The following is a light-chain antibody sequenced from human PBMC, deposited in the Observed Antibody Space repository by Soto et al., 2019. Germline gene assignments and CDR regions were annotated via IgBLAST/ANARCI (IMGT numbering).Light chain of an antibody. CDR2: AAS. CDR1: QDISDY. V-gene: IGKV1-9*01. J-gene: IGKJ3*01. CDR3: QQYGSSQFT. Sequence: DIQLTQSPSFLSASVGDRVTITCRASQDISDYLDWYQQRPRKAPKLLIYAASTLQSGVPSRFSGSGSGTEFTLTISSLQPEDFATSSCQQYGSSQFTFGPGTKVNIK.